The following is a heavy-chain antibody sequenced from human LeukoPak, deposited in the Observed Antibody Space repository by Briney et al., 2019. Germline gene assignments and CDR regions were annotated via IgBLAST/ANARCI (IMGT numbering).Heavy chain of an antibody. J-gene: IGHJ4*02. CDR1: GFAVIGEY. CDR3: ATHERSTWYGDLDY. V-gene: IGHV3-66*01. D-gene: IGHD6-13*01. CDR2: IYSGGST. Sequence: GGSLRLSCVASGFAVIGEYMCWVRQAPGKGLEWVSTIYSGGSTYYAESVKGRFTISRDNSENTLSLEMNSLKVEDTAVYYCATHERSTWYGDLDYWGQGTLVTVSS.